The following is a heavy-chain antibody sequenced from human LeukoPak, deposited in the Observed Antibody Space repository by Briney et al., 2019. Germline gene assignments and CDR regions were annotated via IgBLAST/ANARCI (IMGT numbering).Heavy chain of an antibody. CDR2: ISSSSSYI. J-gene: IGHJ4*02. D-gene: IGHD3-10*01. CDR1: GFTFSSYS. CDR3: ARDRAYYYGSGSYTEGY. V-gene: IGHV3-21*01. Sequence: GGSLRLSCAASGFTFSSYSMNWVRQAPGKGLEWVSSISSSSSYIYYADSVKGRFTISRDNAKNSLYLQMNSLRAEDTAVYYCARDRAYYYGSGSYTEGYWGQGTLVTVSS.